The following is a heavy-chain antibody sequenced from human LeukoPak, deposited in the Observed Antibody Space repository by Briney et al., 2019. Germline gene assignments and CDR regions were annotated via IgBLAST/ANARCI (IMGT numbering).Heavy chain of an antibody. CDR3: TTEMAKGAFDI. V-gene: IGHV3-15*01. D-gene: IGHD5-24*01. Sequence: GGSLRLSCAASGFTFSNAWMSWVRQAPGKGLEWLGRIKSKTDGGTTDYAAPVKGRFTISRDDSKNTLYLQMNSLKTEDTAVYYCTTEMAKGAFDIWGQGTMVTVSS. CDR2: IKSKTDGGTT. J-gene: IGHJ3*02. CDR1: GFTFSNAW.